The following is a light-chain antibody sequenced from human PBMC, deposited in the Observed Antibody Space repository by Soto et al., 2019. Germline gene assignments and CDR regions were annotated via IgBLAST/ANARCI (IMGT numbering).Light chain of an antibody. CDR1: QSVSSSY. J-gene: IGKJ4*01. Sequence: RATLSCRASQSVSSSYLAWYQQKPGQAPRLLIYGASSRATGIPDRFSGSGSGTDLTLTISRLEPEDFAVYYCQQYGSSPPLTFGGGTKV. CDR2: GAS. CDR3: QQYGSSPPLT. V-gene: IGKV3-20*01.